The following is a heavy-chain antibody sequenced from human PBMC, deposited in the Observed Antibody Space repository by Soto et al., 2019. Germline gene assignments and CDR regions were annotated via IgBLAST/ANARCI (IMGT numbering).Heavy chain of an antibody. CDR1: GYTFTGYY. D-gene: IGHD6-6*01. CDR2: INPNSGGT. J-gene: IGHJ6*02. V-gene: IGHV1-2*02. Sequence: ASVKVSGKASGYTFTGYYMHWVRQAPGQGLEWMGWINPNSGGTNYAQKFQGRVTMTRDTSISTAYMELSRLRSDDTAVYYCARLRISSSHYYYYYGMDVWGQGTTVTVSS. CDR3: ARLRISSSHYYYYYGMDV.